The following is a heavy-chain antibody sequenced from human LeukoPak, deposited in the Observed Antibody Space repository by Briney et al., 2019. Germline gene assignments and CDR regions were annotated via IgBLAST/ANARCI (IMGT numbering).Heavy chain of an antibody. CDR1: GYTFTSYG. J-gene: IGHJ6*02. Sequence: GASVKVSCKASGYTFTSYGISWVRQAPGQGLEWMGWISAYNGNTNYAQKLQGRVTMTTDTSTSTAYMELRSLRSDDTAVYYCARALDIVVVPLMDVWGQGTTVTVSS. D-gene: IGHD2-15*01. CDR3: ARALDIVVVPLMDV. V-gene: IGHV1-18*01. CDR2: ISAYNGNT.